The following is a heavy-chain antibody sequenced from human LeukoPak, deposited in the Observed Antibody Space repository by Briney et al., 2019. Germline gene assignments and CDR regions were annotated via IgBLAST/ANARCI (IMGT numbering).Heavy chain of an antibody. Sequence: ASVKVSCKASEYTFTDYYVHLLRQAPGQGLEWVGGINPYSGGTIYPQRFQGRVTMTRDTSISTAYMELSSLTSDDTAVYFCASYAKSNNTPPFDFWGEGTRVTVSS. D-gene: IGHD2-8*01. V-gene: IGHV1-2*02. CDR1: EYTFTDYY. CDR3: ASYAKSNNTPPFDF. CDR2: INPYSGGT. J-gene: IGHJ4*02.